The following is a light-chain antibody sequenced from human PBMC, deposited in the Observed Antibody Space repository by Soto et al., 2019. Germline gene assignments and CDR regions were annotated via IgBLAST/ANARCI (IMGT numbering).Light chain of an antibody. CDR1: QSIGKD. CDR2: GAS. Sequence: EIVMTQSPATLSVSPGEGVTLSCWASQSIGKDLAWYQQRPGQAPRLLIYGASTRAPGIPARFSGSGSGTDFTLTISRLLSEEFALCYCQQYNNWARTFGQGTNV. CDR3: QQYNNWART. V-gene: IGKV3-15*01. J-gene: IGKJ1*01.